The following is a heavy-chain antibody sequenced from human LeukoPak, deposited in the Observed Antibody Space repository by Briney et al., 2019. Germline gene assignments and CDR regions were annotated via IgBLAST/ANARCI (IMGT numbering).Heavy chain of an antibody. CDR1: GDSISSGYY. V-gene: IGHV4-38-2*02. D-gene: IGHD2-15*01. CDR3: ARDSGRSRYSDWFDP. Sequence: SETLSLTCAVSGDSISSGYYWGWIRQPPGKGLEWIGNIYHSGTTYYNPSLKSRVAMSVDTSNNQFSLKLSSVTAADTAVYYCARDSGRSRYSDWFDPWGQGTLVTVSS. CDR2: IYHSGTT. J-gene: IGHJ5*02.